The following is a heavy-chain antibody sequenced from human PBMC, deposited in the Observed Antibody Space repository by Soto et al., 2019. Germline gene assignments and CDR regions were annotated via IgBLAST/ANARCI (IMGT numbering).Heavy chain of an antibody. CDR2: INSDGSST. CDR1: GFTFSSYW. CDR3: ARDPGYGSLS. Sequence: PGGSLRLSCAASGFTFSSYWMHWVRQAPEKGLVWVSRINSDGSSTSYADSVKGRFTISRDNAKNTLYLQMNSLRAEDTAVYYCARDPGYGSLSWGQGTLVTVSS. D-gene: IGHD5-18*01. V-gene: IGHV3-74*01. J-gene: IGHJ5*02.